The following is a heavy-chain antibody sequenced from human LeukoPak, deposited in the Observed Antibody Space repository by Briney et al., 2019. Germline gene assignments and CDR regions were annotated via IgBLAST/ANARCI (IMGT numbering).Heavy chain of an antibody. J-gene: IGHJ4*02. V-gene: IGHV4-38-2*02. CDR2: ISHSGST. CDR1: GYSISSAYY. Sequence: SETLSLTCTVSGYSISSAYYGGWIRQPPGKGLEWIATISHSGSTYYNPSLKSRVTISADASQNQHSLKLSSVTAADTAVYYCARVNTVMAIFDYWGQGTPVTVSS. D-gene: IGHD4-11*01. CDR3: ARVNTVMAIFDY.